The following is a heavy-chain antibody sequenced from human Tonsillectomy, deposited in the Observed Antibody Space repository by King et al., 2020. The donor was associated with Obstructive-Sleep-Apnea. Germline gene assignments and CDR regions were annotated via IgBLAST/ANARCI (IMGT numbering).Heavy chain of an antibody. CDR3: AKDTYIAPYDYVWGSYRYSPLYYYYYYGMDV. D-gene: IGHD3-16*02. V-gene: IGHV3-23*04. Sequence: VQLVESGGGLVQPGGSLTLSCAASGFTFSSYAMSWVRQAPGKGLEWVSAISGSGGSTYYADSGKGRFTIPRDNSRKTLYPQMNSLRAEDTAVYYFAKDTYIAPYDYVWGSYRYSPLYYYYYYGMDVWGQGTTVTVSS. CDR1: GFTFSSYA. J-gene: IGHJ6*02. CDR2: ISGSGGST.